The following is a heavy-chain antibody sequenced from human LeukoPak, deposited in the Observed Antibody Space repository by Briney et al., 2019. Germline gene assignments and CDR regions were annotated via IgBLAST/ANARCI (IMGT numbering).Heavy chain of an antibody. V-gene: IGHV4-34*01. CDR3: ARGPPIPDYGGNSLDY. CDR2: INHSGST. CDR1: GGSFSGYY. D-gene: IGHD4-23*01. Sequence: PSETLSLTCAVYGGSFSGYYWSWICQPPGKGLEWIGEINHSGSTNYNPSLKSRVTISVDTSKNQFSLKLSSVTAADTAVYYCARGPPIPDYGGNSLDYWGQGTLVTVSS. J-gene: IGHJ4*02.